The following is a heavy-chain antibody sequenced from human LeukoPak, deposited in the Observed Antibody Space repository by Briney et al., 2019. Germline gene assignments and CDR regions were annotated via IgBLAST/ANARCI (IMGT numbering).Heavy chain of an antibody. Sequence: TGGSLRLSCAASGFTFTRYSMNWVRQAPGTGLEWVSSISVSSSYIYYADSVKGRFTISRDNAKNSLDLQMNSLRAEDTAVYYCARDSGSSSWLAFDYWGQGTLVTVSS. J-gene: IGHJ4*02. D-gene: IGHD6-13*01. V-gene: IGHV3-21*01. CDR2: ISVSSSYI. CDR1: GFTFTRYS. CDR3: ARDSGSSSWLAFDY.